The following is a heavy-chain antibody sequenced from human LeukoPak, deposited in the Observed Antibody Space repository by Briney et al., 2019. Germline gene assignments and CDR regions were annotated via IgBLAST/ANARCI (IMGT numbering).Heavy chain of an antibody. D-gene: IGHD3-22*01. J-gene: IGHJ4*02. CDR3: AKSPRGYYDSSGYSAKLIDY. Sequence: GGSLRLSCAASGFIFSSYAMSWVRQAPGKGLEWVSAISGSGGSTYYADSVKGRFTISRDNSKNTLYLQMNSLRAEDTAVYYCAKSPRGYYDSSGYSAKLIDYWGQGTLVTVSS. CDR2: ISGSGGST. V-gene: IGHV3-23*01. CDR1: GFIFSSYA.